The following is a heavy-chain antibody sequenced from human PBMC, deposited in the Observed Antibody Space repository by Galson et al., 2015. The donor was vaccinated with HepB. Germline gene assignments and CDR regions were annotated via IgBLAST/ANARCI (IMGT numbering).Heavy chain of an antibody. J-gene: IGHJ6*02. CDR2: IDWDEDK. Sequence: PALVKPTQTLTLTCTLSGFSLTTSGMCVNWIRQPPGKALEWLARIDWDEDKYYSTSLKTRVTISKDTSKNQVVLTMTNMDPVDTATYYCARLKLNTISTGSYYYYGMDVWGQGTTVTVSS. V-gene: IGHV2-70*11. CDR1: GFSLTTSGMC. D-gene: IGHD5-24*01. CDR3: ARLKLNTISTGSYYYYGMDV.